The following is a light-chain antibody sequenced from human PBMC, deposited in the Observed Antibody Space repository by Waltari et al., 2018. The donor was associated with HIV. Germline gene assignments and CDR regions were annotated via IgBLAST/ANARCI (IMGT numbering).Light chain of an antibody. V-gene: IGLV6-57*03. J-gene: IGLJ3*02. CDR1: SGSIASNF. Sequence: NFMLTQAHSVSESPGKTVTISCTRSSGSIASNFVQWYQQRPGSAPTIVTYEDKERPSGVPDRFSGSLDSSSNSASLTISGLKTEDEADYYCQSYDSSNHVVFGGGTKLTVL. CDR3: QSYDSSNHVV. CDR2: EDK.